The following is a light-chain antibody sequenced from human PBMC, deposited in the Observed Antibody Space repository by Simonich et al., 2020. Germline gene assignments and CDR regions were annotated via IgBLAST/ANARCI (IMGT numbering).Light chain of an antibody. V-gene: IGLV2-23*01. CDR1: SSVFGSSNL. J-gene: IGLJ2*01. CDR2: VGS. Sequence: QSALTQPASVSGSPGQSITISCTGTSSVFGSSNLVSWYQQTPGKTPTRMIYVGSKRPSGVSNRFSGSKSCHTASLTISGLQAEDEADYYCCSYAGSSTVVFGGGTKLTVL. CDR3: CSYAGSSTVV.